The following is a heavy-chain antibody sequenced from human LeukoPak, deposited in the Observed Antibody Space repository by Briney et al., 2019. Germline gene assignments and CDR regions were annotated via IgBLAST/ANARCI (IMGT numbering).Heavy chain of an antibody. CDR3: AREIPYDYGDYESDY. J-gene: IGHJ4*02. CDR1: GFTFSSYS. Sequence: GGSLRLSCAASGFTFSSYSMNWVRQAPGKGLEWVSYISSSSSTIYYADSVKGRFTISRDNAKNSLYLQMNSLRAEDTAVYYCAREIPYDYGDYESDYWGQGTLVTVSS. CDR2: ISSSSSTI. D-gene: IGHD4-17*01. V-gene: IGHV3-48*04.